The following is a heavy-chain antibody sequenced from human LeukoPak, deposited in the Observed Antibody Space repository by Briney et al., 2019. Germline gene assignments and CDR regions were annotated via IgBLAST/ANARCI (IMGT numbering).Heavy chain of an antibody. CDR3: ARDRGIVMVAPTTYGMDV. Sequence: GGSLRLSCPASGFTFSSYAMSWVSQAPGKGLEWVSYISSSSSYTNYADSVKGRFTISRDNAKNSLYLQMNSLRAEDTAVYHCARDRGIVMVAPTTYGMDVWGQGTTVTVPS. V-gene: IGHV3-21*05. CDR1: GFTFSSYA. CDR2: ISSSSSYT. J-gene: IGHJ6*02. D-gene: IGHD2-15*01.